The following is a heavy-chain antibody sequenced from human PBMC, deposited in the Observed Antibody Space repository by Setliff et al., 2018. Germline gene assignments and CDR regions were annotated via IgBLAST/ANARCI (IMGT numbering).Heavy chain of an antibody. CDR1: GGSFSGYY. J-gene: IGHJ6*02. D-gene: IGHD6-6*01. CDR3: ARVSQLVVLSLYYYYGMDV. Sequence: SETLSLTCAVYGGSFSGYYWSWIRQPPGKGLEWIGDLSYSGSTKYNPSLKNRVTISVDTSKNQFSLKLSSVTAADTAVYYCARVSQLVVLSLYYYYGMDVWGQGTTVTVSS. V-gene: IGHV4-34*01. CDR2: LSYSGST.